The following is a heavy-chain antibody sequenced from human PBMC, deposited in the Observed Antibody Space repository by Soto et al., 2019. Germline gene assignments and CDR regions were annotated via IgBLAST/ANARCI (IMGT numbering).Heavy chain of an antibody. J-gene: IGHJ3*02. V-gene: IGHV3-21*01. CDR1: GFTFSSYS. D-gene: IGHD3-22*01. CDR2: ISSSSSYI. CDR3: ARGYHYYDSSGYDKWDAFDI. Sequence: EVQLVESGGGLVKPGGSLRLSCAASGFTFSSYSMNRVRQAPGKGLEWVSSISSSSSYIYYADSVKGRFTISRDNAKNSLYLQMNSLGAEDTAVYYCARGYHYYDSSGYDKWDAFDIWGQGTMVTVSS.